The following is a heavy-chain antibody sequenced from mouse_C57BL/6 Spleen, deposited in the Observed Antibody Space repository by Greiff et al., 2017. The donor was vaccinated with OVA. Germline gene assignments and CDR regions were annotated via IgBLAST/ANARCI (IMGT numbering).Heavy chain of an antibody. CDR2: FTMYSDAT. J-gene: IGHJ2*01. Sequence: LKESGAELVRPGSSVKLSCKDSYFAFMASAMHWVKQRPGHGLEWIGSFTMYSDATEYSENLTGKAKLTANTSSSTAFMAISSLTSEDSAVYYCASHSSGYVGFDYWGQGTTLTVSS. D-gene: IGHD3-2*02. CDR1: YFAFMASA. CDR3: ASHSSGYVGFDY. V-gene: IGHV1-49*01.